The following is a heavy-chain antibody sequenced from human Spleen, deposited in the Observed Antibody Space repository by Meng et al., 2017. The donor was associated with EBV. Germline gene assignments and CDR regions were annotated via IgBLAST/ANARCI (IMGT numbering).Heavy chain of an antibody. D-gene: IGHD3-16*01. J-gene: IGHJ5*02. Sequence: QGQLLQAGAEVKKAGSSVKVSCKASGGTFSSFAISWVRQAPGQGLEWMGTIIPMYGTTNYAQKFQGRVTMTAVSSSTTMYMELTSLTSDDTAVYYCAYEVIENWFDPWGQGTLVTVSS. V-gene: IGHV1-69*06. CDR2: IIPMYGTT. CDR3: AYEVIENWFDP. CDR1: GGTFSSFA.